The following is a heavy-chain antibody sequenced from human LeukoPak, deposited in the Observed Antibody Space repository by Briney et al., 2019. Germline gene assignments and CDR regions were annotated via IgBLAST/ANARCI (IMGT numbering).Heavy chain of an antibody. J-gene: IGHJ3*02. V-gene: IGHV3-23*01. CDR2: ISGSGGST. Sequence: GGSLRLSCAASGFTFSSYAMSWVRQAPGKGLEWVSAISGSGGSTYYADSVKGRFTISRDNSKNTLYLQMNSLRAEDTAVYYCAKRPVGAKESGGAFDIWGQGTMVTVSS. D-gene: IGHD1-26*01. CDR1: GFTFSSYA. CDR3: AKRPVGAKESGGAFDI.